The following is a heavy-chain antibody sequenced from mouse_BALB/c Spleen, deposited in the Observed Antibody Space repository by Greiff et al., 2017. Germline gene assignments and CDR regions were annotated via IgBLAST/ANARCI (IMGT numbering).Heavy chain of an antibody. Sequence: EVKLMESGGGLVQPGGSLKLSCAASGFTFSSYTMSWVRQTPEKRLEWVAYISNGGGSTYYPDTVKGRFTISRDNAKNTLYLQMSSLKSEDTAMYYCARHENYYGSSYRAMDYWGQGTSVTVSA. CDR2: ISNGGGST. J-gene: IGHJ4*01. D-gene: IGHD1-1*01. CDR1: GFTFSSYT. V-gene: IGHV5-12-2*01. CDR3: ARHENYYGSSYRAMDY.